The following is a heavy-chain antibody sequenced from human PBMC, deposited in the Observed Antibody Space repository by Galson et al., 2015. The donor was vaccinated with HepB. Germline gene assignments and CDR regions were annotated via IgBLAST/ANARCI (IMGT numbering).Heavy chain of an antibody. J-gene: IGHJ6*02. V-gene: IGHV3-30*18. Sequence: ALRLSCAASGFTFSSYGMHWVRQAPGKGLEWVAIVSHDGSVQYFGNSVKGRFTISRDNSKNTLSWQLNGLRLEDTAVYYWAKELGHTSAWDQQCFFFGMDVWGQGTTVTVSS. CDR2: VSHDGSVQ. CDR3: AKELGHTSAWDQQCFFFGMDV. CDR1: GFTFSSYG. D-gene: IGHD6-19*01.